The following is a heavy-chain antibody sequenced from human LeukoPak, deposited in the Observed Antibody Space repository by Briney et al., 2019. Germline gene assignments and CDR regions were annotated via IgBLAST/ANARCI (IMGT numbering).Heavy chain of an antibody. D-gene: IGHD6-13*01. CDR1: GFTFRSYG. CDR2: IWYDGSNK. CDR3: AREGAAAGTCDY. V-gene: IGHV3-33*01. Sequence: GGSLRLSCAASGFTFRSYGMHWVRQAPPKGLERVAVIWYDGSNKYYADSVKGRFTISRDNSKNTLYLQMNSLRAEDTAVYYCAREGAAAGTCDYWGQGTLVTVSS. J-gene: IGHJ4*02.